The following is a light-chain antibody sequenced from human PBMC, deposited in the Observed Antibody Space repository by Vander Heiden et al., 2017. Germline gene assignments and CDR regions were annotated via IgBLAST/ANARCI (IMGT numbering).Light chain of an antibody. Sequence: RSPAVTPGEPASISCRSSQSLLHSNGYNYLDWYLQKPGQSPQLLIYLGSNRASGVPDRFSGSGSGTDFTLKISRVEAEDVGVYYCMQALQTPYTFGQGTKLEIK. CDR2: LGS. CDR1: QSLLHSNGYNY. CDR3: MQALQTPYT. J-gene: IGKJ2*01. V-gene: IGKV2-28*01.